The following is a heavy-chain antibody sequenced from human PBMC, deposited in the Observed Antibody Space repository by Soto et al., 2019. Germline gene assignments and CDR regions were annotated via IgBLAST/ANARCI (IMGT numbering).Heavy chain of an antibody. J-gene: IGHJ6*02. V-gene: IGHV1-2*02. CDR1: GYTFTGYY. CDR3: ARGGVVVAATFYYYGMDV. CDR2: INPNSGGT. D-gene: IGHD2-15*01. Sequence: ASVKVSCKASGYTFTGYYMHWVRQASGQGLEWMGWINPNSGGTNYAQKFQGRVTMTRDTSISTAYMELSRLRSDDTAVYYCARGGVVVAATFYYYGMDVWGQGTTVTVSS.